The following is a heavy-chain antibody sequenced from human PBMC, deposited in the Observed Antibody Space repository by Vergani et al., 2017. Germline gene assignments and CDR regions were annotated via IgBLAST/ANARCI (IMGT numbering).Heavy chain of an antibody. V-gene: IGHV4-39*01. J-gene: IGHJ5*02. D-gene: IGHD3-3*01. CDR2: IYYSGST. CDR1: GGSISSSSYY. Sequence: QLQLQESGPGLVKPSETLSLTCTVSGGSISSSSYYWGWIRQPPGKGLEWIGSIYYSGSTYYNPSLKSRVTISVDTSKNQFSLKLSAVTAADTAVYYCASFSQSWRFLEWFDPWGQGTLVTVSS. CDR3: ASFSQSWRFLEWFDP.